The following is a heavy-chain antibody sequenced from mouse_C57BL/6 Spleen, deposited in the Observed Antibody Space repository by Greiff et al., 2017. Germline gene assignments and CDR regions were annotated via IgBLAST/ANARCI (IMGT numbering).Heavy chain of an antibody. Sequence: EVKLMESGPGLVKPSQSLSLTCSVTGYSITSGYYWNWIRQFPGNKLEWMGYISYDGSNNYNPSLKNRISITRDTSKNQFFLKLNSLTTEDTATYDCARDQGGYAYYAMDYWGQGTSVTVSS. V-gene: IGHV3-6*01. D-gene: IGHD2-2*01. J-gene: IGHJ4*01. CDR1: GYSITSGYY. CDR2: ISYDGSN. CDR3: ARDQGGYAYYAMDY.